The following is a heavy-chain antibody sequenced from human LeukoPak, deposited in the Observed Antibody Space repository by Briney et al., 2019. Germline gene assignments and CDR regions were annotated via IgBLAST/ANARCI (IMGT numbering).Heavy chain of an antibody. V-gene: IGHV3-48*01. CDR1: GFTFSSYS. CDR2: ISSSSSTI. D-gene: IGHD1-26*01. Sequence: GGSLRLSCAASGFTFSSYSMNWVRQAPGKGLEWVSYISSSSSTIYYADSVKGRFTISRDNAKNSLYLQMNSLRAEDTTVYYCAKDFSDRFFDYWGQGTLVTVSS. J-gene: IGHJ4*02. CDR3: AKDFSDRFFDY.